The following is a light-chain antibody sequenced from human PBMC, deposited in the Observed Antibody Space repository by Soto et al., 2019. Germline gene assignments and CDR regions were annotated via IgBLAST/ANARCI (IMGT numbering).Light chain of an antibody. V-gene: IGKV3-15*01. CDR3: QQYNYWPPST. Sequence: EIVMTQSPATLSVSPGERATLSCRVSQSVSSNLAWYQQKPGQAPRLLIYGASTRATGIRAGCTGSGSGTAFPRTISTLPSEAFAVHYCQQYNYWPPSTFGQGTKVEIK. CDR2: GAS. J-gene: IGKJ1*01. CDR1: QSVSSN.